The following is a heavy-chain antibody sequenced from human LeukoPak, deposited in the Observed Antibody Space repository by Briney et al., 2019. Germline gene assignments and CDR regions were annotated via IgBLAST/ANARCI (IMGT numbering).Heavy chain of an antibody. J-gene: IGHJ6*02. Sequence: GESLKISCKGSGYSFTSYWIGWVRQMPGKGLEWMGIIYPGDSDTRYSPSFQGQVTISADKSISTAYLQWSSLKASDTAMYYCARGVTMVRGVHGYYYYGMDVWGQGTTVTVSS. CDR2: IYPGDSDT. CDR1: GYSFTSYW. V-gene: IGHV5-51*01. CDR3: ARGVTMVRGVHGYYYYGMDV. D-gene: IGHD3-10*01.